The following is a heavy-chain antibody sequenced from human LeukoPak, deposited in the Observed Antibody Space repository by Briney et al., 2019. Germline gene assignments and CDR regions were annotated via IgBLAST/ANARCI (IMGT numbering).Heavy chain of an antibody. V-gene: IGHV3-11*01. CDR1: GFTFSDFY. CDR3: AREASCSSTTCYFDY. Sequence: GGSLRLSCAASGFTFSDFYMNWIRQAPGKGLEWLSSISLSGSTITYAASVKGRVTVSRDNAKSSVFLQMHSLRADDTAVYYCAREASCSSTTCYFDYWGQGTLVTVSS. J-gene: IGHJ4*02. D-gene: IGHD2-2*01. CDR2: ISLSGSTI.